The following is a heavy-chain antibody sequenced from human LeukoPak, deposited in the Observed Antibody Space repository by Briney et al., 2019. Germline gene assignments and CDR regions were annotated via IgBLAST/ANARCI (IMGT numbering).Heavy chain of an antibody. V-gene: IGHV3-30*02. Sequence: PGGSLRLSCAASGFTFSSYGMHWVRQAPGKGLEWVAFIRYDGSNKYYADSVKGRFTISRDNSKNTLYLQMNSLRAEDTAVYYCARDRIVGGTRAFDIWGQGTMVTVSS. J-gene: IGHJ3*02. CDR3: ARDRIVGGTRAFDI. CDR2: IRYDGSNK. D-gene: IGHD2-21*02. CDR1: GFTFSSYG.